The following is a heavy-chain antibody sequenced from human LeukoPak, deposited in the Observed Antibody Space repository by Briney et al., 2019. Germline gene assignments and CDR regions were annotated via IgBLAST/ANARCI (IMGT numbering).Heavy chain of an antibody. CDR2: IKEDGSAR. CDR3: ARDPRDDHNSLDY. Sequence: GESLRLSCAASGFSFSNYWMSWVRQSPEKGLEWVANIKEDGSARYYVDSVKGRFTISRDNPKNSLYLQMGSLGADDTAMYYCARDPRDDHNSLDYWGQGTQVTVSS. D-gene: IGHD5-24*01. J-gene: IGHJ4*02. CDR1: GFSFSNYW. V-gene: IGHV3-7*03.